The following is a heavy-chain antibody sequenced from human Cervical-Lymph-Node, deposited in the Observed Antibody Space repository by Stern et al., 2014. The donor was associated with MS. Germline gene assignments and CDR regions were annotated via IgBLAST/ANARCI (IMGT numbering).Heavy chain of an antibody. CDR1: GYSFTSYW. CDR2: IYPDDSDT. J-gene: IGHJ4*02. V-gene: IGHV5-51*01. D-gene: IGHD1/OR15-1a*01. Sequence: VQLVQSGAEVKKPGASLKISCKASGYSFTSYWIGWVRQMPGKGLEWMAIIYPDDSDTRYSPSFQGQVTISADRSISTAYLQWSSLKASDTAMYYCVRQSPEQTLDYWGQGTLVTVSS. CDR3: VRQSPEQTLDY.